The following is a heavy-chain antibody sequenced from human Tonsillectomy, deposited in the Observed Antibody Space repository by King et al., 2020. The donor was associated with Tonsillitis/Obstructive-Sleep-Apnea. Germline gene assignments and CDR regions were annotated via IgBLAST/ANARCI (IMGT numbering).Heavy chain of an antibody. D-gene: IGHD4-17*01. CDR1: GFTFSSYA. Sequence: VQLMESGGGLVQPGGSLRLSCSASGFTFSSYAMHWVRQAPGKGLEYVSAISSNGGSAYYADSVKGRFTISRDNSKNTLYLQMSSLRVEDTAVYYCVKGWDGDYFSPFDYWGQGTLVTVSS. V-gene: IGHV3-64D*06. CDR3: VKGWDGDYFSPFDY. CDR2: ISSNGGSA. J-gene: IGHJ4*02.